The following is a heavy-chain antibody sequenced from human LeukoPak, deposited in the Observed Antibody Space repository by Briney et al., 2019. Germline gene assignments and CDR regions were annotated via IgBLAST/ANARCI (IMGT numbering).Heavy chain of an antibody. V-gene: IGHV3-33*01. D-gene: IGHD2-8*01. J-gene: IGHJ6*02. CDR2: IWFDKNQ. CDR3: ARDRHCVNGVCHSPPGMDV. CDR1: GFILNDYG. Sequence: GRSLRLSCAASGFILNDYGMHWVRQAPGKGLEWVADIWFDKNQHFADSVKGRFAISRDNSRNTVYLQINSLRAEDTAVYYCARDRHCVNGVCHSPPGMDVWGQGTTVTVSS.